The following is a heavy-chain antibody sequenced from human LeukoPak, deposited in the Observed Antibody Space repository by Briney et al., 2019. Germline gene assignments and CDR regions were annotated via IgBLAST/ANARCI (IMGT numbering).Heavy chain of an antibody. CDR3: ARPRSWFRYFDY. CDR1: GGSFSGYY. D-gene: IGHD6-13*01. J-gene: IGHJ4*02. V-gene: IGHV4-34*01. Sequence: PSETLSLTCAVYGGSFSGYYWSWIRQPPGKGLEWIGEINHSGSTNYNPSLKSRVTISVDTSRNQFSLKLSSVTAADTAVYYCARPRSWFRYFDYWGQGTLVTVSS. CDR2: INHSGST.